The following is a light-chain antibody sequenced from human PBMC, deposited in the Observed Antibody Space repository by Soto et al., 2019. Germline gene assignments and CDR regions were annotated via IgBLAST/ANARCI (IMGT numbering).Light chain of an antibody. CDR2: DAS. CDR1: QSISSW. J-gene: IGKJ5*01. CDR3: QQLKSYPIT. V-gene: IGKV1-5*01. Sequence: DIQMTQSPATLSASVGDRVTITCRASQSISSWLAWYQQKPGKAPKLLIYDASSLESGVPSRFSGSGSGTDFTLTISSLQPEDFATYYCQQLKSYPITFGQGTRLEIK.